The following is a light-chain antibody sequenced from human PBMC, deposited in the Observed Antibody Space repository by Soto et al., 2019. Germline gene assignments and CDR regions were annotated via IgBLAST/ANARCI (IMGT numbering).Light chain of an antibody. CDR2: GAS. J-gene: IGKJ1*01. Sequence: EIVLTQSPGTLSLSPGERATLSCRASQSVSSNYLAWYQQKPGQAPRLLIYGASSRATGIPDRFSGSGSGTDFTLAISRLEPEDLAVYYCQQYGSSPWTFGLGTTVEF. CDR1: QSVSSNY. CDR3: QQYGSSPWT. V-gene: IGKV3-20*01.